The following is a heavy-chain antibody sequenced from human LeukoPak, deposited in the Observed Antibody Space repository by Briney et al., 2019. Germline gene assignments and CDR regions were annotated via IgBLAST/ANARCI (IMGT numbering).Heavy chain of an antibody. V-gene: IGHV5-51*01. Sequence: GESLKISCKGSGYSFTSYWIGWVRQMPGKGLEWMGIIYPGDSVTRYSPSFQGQVTISADKSISTAYLQWSSLKASDTAMYYCASYYDSSGYPVGYWGQGTLVTVSS. D-gene: IGHD3-22*01. CDR3: ASYYDSSGYPVGY. CDR2: IYPGDSVT. CDR1: GYSFTSYW. J-gene: IGHJ4*02.